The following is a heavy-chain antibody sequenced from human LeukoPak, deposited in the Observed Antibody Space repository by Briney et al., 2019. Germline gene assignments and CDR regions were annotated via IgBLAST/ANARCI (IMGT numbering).Heavy chain of an antibody. V-gene: IGHV4-59*01. CDR1: GGSISSYY. CDR3: ARSIGPASYFMGF. Sequence: SETLSLTCTVSGGSISSYYWSWLRQPPGKGLEWIGYIYYSGSTNYNPSLKSRVTISVDTSKNQFSLKLSSVTAADTAVYYCARSIGPASYFMGFWGQGTLVTVSS. J-gene: IGHJ4*02. D-gene: IGHD2/OR15-2a*01. CDR2: IYYSGST.